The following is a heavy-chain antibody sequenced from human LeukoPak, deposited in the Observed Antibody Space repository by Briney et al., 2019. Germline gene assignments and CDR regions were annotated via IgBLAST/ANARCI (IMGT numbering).Heavy chain of an antibody. CDR1: GGSFSGYY. V-gene: IGHV4-34*01. Sequence: SETLSLTCAVYGGSFSGYYWSWIRQPPGKGLGWIGEINHSGSTNYNPSLKSRVTISVDTSKNQFSLKLSSVTAADTAVYYCAGTLIVVVPAARGSLNYFDYWGQGTLVTVSS. CDR3: AGTLIVVVPAARGSLNYFDY. J-gene: IGHJ4*02. CDR2: INHSGST. D-gene: IGHD2-2*01.